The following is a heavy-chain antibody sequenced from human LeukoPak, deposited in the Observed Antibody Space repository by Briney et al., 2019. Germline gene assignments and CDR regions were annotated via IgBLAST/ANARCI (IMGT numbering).Heavy chain of an antibody. V-gene: IGHV4-4*07. Sequence: SETLSLTCTVSGGSISSHYWSWLRQPAGKGLEYIGRIHTSGITNYNPSLKSRVTMSGDTSKNQFYLNLRSVTAADTAVYYCARDLGSNYVYFDYWGQESLVTVSS. D-gene: IGHD1-26*01. J-gene: IGHJ4*02. CDR3: ARDLGSNYVYFDY. CDR2: IHTSGIT. CDR1: GGSISSHY.